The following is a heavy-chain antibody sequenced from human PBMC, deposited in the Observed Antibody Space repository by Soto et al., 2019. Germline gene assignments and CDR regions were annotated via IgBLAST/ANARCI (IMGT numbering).Heavy chain of an antibody. J-gene: IGHJ1*01. CDR3: AKDAAVTRAEYFEY. CDR1: GFTFSSYA. Sequence: EVQLLESGGGLVQPGGSLRLSCAASGFTFSSYAMSWVRQAPGRGLEWVSAISGSGGSTYYAESVKGRFTISRDNSKNTLYLQMNSLRADDTAVYYCAKDAAVTRAEYFEYWGQGTLVTVSS. D-gene: IGHD4-17*01. V-gene: IGHV3-23*01. CDR2: ISGSGGST.